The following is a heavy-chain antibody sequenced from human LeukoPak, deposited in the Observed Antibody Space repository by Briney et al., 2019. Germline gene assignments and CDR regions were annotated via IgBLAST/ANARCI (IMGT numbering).Heavy chain of an antibody. CDR2: ISSSGSTI. D-gene: IGHD6-13*01. CDR1: GFTFSDYY. Sequence: GGSLRLSCAASGFTFSDYYMRWIRQAPGKGLEWVSYISSSGSTIYYADSAKGRFTISRDNAKNSLYLQMNSLRAEDTAVYYCARDISSWYSVDYWGQGTLVTVSS. V-gene: IGHV3-11*01. CDR3: ARDISSWYSVDY. J-gene: IGHJ4*02.